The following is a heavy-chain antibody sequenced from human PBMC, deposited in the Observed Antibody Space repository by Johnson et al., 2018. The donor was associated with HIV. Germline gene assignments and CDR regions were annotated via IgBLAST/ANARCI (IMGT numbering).Heavy chain of an antibody. CDR2: ISSDGSNK. D-gene: IGHD6-19*01. V-gene: IGHV3-30*19. CDR1: RFSFSRYG. CDR3: ARGMSSGWSSDAFDI. Sequence: QVQLVESGGGLVQPGGSLRLSCAASRFSFSRYGMHWVRQAPGKGLEWVAVISSDGSNKYYADSVKGRFTISRDNSKNTLYLQMNSLRAEDTAVYYCARGMSSGWSSDAFDIWGQGTMVTVSS. J-gene: IGHJ3*02.